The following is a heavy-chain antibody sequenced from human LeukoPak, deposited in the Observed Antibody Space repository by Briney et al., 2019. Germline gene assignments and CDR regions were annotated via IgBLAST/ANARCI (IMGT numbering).Heavy chain of an antibody. D-gene: IGHD4-17*01. J-gene: IGHJ4*02. CDR2: IKQDGSEK. CDR1: GFTFSSYW. Sequence: PGGSLRLSCAASGFTFSSYWMSWVRQAPGKGLEWVANIKQDGSEKYYVDSVKGRFTISRDNAKNSLYLQMNSLRAEDTAVYYCARVSYGDYPRQFDYWGQGTLVTVSS. V-gene: IGHV3-7*01. CDR3: ARVSYGDYPRQFDY.